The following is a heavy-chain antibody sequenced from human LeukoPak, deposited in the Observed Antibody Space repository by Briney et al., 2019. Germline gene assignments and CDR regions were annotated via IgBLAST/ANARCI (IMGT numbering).Heavy chain of an antibody. J-gene: IGHJ6*03. CDR1: GFTFSSYS. CDR3: ARDHVYYYYCMDV. Sequence: GGSLRLSCAASGFTFSSYSMNWVRQAPGKGLEWVSYISSSSSTIYYADSVKGRFTISRDNAKNSLYLQMNSLRAEDTAVYYCARDHVYYYYCMDVWGKGTTVTVSS. CDR2: ISSSSSTI. V-gene: IGHV3-48*01.